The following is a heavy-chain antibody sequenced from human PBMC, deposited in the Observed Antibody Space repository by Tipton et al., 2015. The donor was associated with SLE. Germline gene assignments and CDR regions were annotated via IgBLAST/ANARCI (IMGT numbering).Heavy chain of an antibody. Sequence: TLSLTCTVSGGSISSYYWSWIRQPPGKGLEWIGEINHSGSTNYNPSLKSRVTISVDTSKNQFSLKLSSVTAADTAVYYCARGSYYSSSWYEEASLFDYWGQGTLVTVSS. CDR2: INHSGST. CDR3: ARGSYYSSSWYEEASLFDY. D-gene: IGHD6-13*01. V-gene: IGHV4-34*01. CDR1: GGSISSYY. J-gene: IGHJ4*02.